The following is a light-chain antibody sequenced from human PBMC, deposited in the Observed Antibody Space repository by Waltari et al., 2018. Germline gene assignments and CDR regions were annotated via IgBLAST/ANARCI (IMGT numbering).Light chain of an antibody. V-gene: IGLV2-23*03. CDR1: ARDLGSYNL. CDR3: CSYAGSNTFTWV. J-gene: IGLJ3*02. CDR2: GGT. Sequence: QSALTQPASLSASPGQSTTISCTGTARDLGSYNLIPWFQQHAGKAPKLLIYGGTERPSGVSNRFSGSKSGNTASLTISGLQADDEADYYCCSYAGSNTFTWVFGGGTKLTVL.